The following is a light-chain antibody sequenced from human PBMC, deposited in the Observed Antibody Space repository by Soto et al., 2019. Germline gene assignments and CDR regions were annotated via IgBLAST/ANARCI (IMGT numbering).Light chain of an antibody. CDR2: EVT. Sequence: QSALTQPASVSGSPGQSVTISFTGTSGDIGRYNRVSWYQQPPGKAPKLIIYEVTDRPSGVSNRFSGSKSGNTASLTISGLKAEEEAEYYCSSYTNINTRACVFGTGTKVTVL. CDR1: SGDIGRYNR. CDR3: SSYTNINTRACV. V-gene: IGLV2-14*01. J-gene: IGLJ1*01.